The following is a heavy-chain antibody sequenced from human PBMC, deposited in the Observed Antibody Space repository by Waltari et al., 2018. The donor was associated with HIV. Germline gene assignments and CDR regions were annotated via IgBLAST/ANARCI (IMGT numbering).Heavy chain of an antibody. D-gene: IGHD2-15*01. J-gene: IGHJ3*02. V-gene: IGHV4-38-2*02. CDR3: ARDVPYSSGARGEFAI. Sequence: QVQLQESGPGLVKPSETLSLTCAVSAYSISSGYYWGWIRQPPGKGMEWVGSIKHSGGTYYNPSLKSRVTISGDTSKNQFSLKLSSVTAADTAVYYCARDVPYSSGARGEFAIWGQGTMVTVAS. CDR1: AYSISSGYY. CDR2: IKHSGGT.